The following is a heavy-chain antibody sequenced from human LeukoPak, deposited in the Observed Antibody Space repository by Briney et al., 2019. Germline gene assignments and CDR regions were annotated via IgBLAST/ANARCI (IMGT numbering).Heavy chain of an antibody. V-gene: IGHV3-7*03. CDR2: INHNGNVN. Sequence: GGSLRLSCAASGFTFSSYWMNWARQAPGKGLEWVASINHNGNVNYYVDSVKGRFTISRDNAKNSLYLQMSNLRAEDTAVYFCPRGGGLDVWGQGATVTVSS. J-gene: IGHJ6*02. CDR3: PRGGGLDV. D-gene: IGHD3-16*01. CDR1: GFTFSSYW.